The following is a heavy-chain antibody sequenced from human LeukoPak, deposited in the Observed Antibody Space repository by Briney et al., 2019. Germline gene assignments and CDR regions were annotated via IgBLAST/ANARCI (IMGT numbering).Heavy chain of an antibody. D-gene: IGHD6-19*01. CDR1: GFTFSGYW. CDR2: IKQDGSEK. Sequence: GGSLRLSCAASGFTFSGYWMAWVRQAPGRGLEWVAHIKQDGSEKNYVDPVKGRFTISRDNAKNSVYLQMNSLRAEDTAVYYCAKPVTSTGGVDYWGQGTLVTVSS. J-gene: IGHJ4*02. CDR3: AKPVTSTGGVDY. V-gene: IGHV3-7*05.